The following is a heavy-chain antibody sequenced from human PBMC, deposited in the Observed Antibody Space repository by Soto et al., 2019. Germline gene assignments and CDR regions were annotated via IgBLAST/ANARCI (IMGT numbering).Heavy chain of an antibody. Sequence: PSETLSLACTVSGGSISSYYWSWIRQPPGKGLEWIGYIYYSGSTNYNPSLKSRVTISVDTSKNQFSLKLSSVTAADTAVYYCARDPPYFDILTGYYSDAIDIWGQATMVTVSS. V-gene: IGHV4-59*01. CDR3: ARDPPYFDILTGYYSDAIDI. J-gene: IGHJ3*02. CDR2: IYYSGST. CDR1: GGSISSYY. D-gene: IGHD3-9*01.